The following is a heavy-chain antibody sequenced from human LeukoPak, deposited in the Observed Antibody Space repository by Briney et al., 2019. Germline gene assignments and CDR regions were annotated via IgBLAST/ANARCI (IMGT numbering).Heavy chain of an antibody. CDR3: VKSGGYYYMDA. D-gene: IGHD2-15*01. Sequence: GGSLRLSCAASGFIFYDFAMHWVRQPPGKGLEWVSTISWNSDIILYAASVKGRFTISRDNDRNSLYLEMNSLRPEDTALYYCVKSGGYYYMDAWGKGTTVVVSS. V-gene: IGHV3-9*01. CDR1: GFIFYDFA. J-gene: IGHJ6*03. CDR2: ISWNSDII.